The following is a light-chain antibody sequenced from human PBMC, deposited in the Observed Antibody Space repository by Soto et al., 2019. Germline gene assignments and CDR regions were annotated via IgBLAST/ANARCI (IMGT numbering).Light chain of an antibody. CDR1: QSVSSN. CDR2: GAF. CDR3: QQYGSSLIT. V-gene: IGKV3D-15*02. Sequence: EVVMMQSPATLSVSPGERATLSCRASQSVSSNLDWYQQKPGQAPSLLIYGAFTRATGIPARFSGTGSGTDFTLTISRLEPEDFAVYYCQQYGSSLITFGQGTRLEIK. J-gene: IGKJ5*01.